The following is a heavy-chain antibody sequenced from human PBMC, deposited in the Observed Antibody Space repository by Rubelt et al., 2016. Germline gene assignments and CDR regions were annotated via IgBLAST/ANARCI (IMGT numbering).Heavy chain of an antibody. CDR2: ISYDGSNK. V-gene: IGHV3-30*04. D-gene: IGHD6-13*01. CDR1: GFTFSSYA. J-gene: IGHJ4*02. CDR3: ARGGRGIAAAGTFDY. Sequence: QVQLVESGGGLVKPGGSLRLSCAASGFTFSSYAMHWVRQAPGKGLEWVAVISYDGSNKYYADSVKGRFTISRDNSKNTLYLQMNSLRAEDTAVYYCARGGRGIAAAGTFDYWGQGTLVTVSS.